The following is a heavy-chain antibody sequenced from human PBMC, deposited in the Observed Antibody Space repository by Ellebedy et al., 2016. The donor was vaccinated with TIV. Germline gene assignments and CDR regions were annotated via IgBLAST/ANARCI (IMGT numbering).Heavy chain of an antibody. J-gene: IGHJ4*02. D-gene: IGHD3-22*01. CDR1: GYTFTSYY. CDR2: INPTTGKS. V-gene: IGHV1-46*01. CDR3: ARGDNYYYDSSGYYYTY. Sequence: ASVKVSCKASGYTFTSYYFYWVRQAPGQGLEWMGIINPTTGKSNYAQKFQGRVTITRGTSTSTVYMELSSRRSEDTAVYYCARGDNYYYDSSGYYYTYWGQGTLVTVSS.